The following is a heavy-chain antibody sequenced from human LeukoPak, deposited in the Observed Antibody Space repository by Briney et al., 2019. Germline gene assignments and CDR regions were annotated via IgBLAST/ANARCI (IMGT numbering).Heavy chain of an antibody. Sequence: GGSLRLSCAASGFTFSSYAMSWVRQAPGKGLEWVSAISGSGGSTYYADSVKGRFTISRDNAKNTLYLQMNSLRAEDTAVYYCAKLHSSGYSTTPFDYWGQGTLVTVSS. CDR1: GFTFSSYA. CDR2: ISGSGGST. V-gene: IGHV3-23*01. CDR3: AKLHSSGYSTTPFDY. J-gene: IGHJ4*02. D-gene: IGHD3-22*01.